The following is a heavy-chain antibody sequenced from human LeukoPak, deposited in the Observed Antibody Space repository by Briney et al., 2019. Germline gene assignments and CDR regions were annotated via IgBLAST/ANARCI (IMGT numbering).Heavy chain of an antibody. Sequence: GGSLRLSCAASGFTFNNYGMHGVRQAPGKGLEWVAFIRYNGNNQYYADSVKGRFTISRDNSKNTLYLQMNSLKGDDTAVYYCAKASAFYYIDVWGKGTTVIISS. D-gene: IGHD3-10*01. CDR3: AKASAFYYIDV. CDR2: IRYNGNNQ. J-gene: IGHJ6*03. V-gene: IGHV3-30*02. CDR1: GFTFNNYG.